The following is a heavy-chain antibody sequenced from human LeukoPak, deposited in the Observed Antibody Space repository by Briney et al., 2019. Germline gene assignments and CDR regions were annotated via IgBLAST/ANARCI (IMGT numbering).Heavy chain of an antibody. V-gene: IGHV1-2*02. CDR1: GYTFTGYY. CDR3: ARDRRVYYMDV. CDR2: INPNSGGT. J-gene: IGHJ6*03. Sequence: ASVKVSCKASGYTFTGYYMHWVRQAPGQGLEWMGWINPNSGGTNYAQKFQGRVTMTTDTSTSTAYMELRSLRSDDTAVYYCARDRRVYYMDVWGKGTTVTVSS.